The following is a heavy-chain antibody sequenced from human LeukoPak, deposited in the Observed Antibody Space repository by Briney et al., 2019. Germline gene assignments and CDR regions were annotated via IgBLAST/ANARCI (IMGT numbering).Heavy chain of an antibody. CDR1: GYTFTSYA. CDR3: ARDLLGESYYYYYYGMDV. CDR2: INAGNGNT. V-gene: IGHV1-3*01. J-gene: IGHJ6*02. D-gene: IGHD3-10*01. Sequence: GASVKVSCKASGYTFTSYAMHWVRQAPGQRLEWMGWINAGNGNTKYSRKFQGRVTITRDTSASTAYMELSSLRSEDTAVYYCARDLLGESYYYYYYGMDVWGQGTTVTVSS.